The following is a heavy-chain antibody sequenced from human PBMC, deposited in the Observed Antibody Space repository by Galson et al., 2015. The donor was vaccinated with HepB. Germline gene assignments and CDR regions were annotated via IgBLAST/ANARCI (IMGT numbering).Heavy chain of an antibody. CDR1: GYTFTTHS. Sequence: SVKVSCKASGYTFTTHSISWVRQAPGRGLEWMGWISGYNHNVKYAQNFQGRVTLTTDTSTSTAFMELRNLKPDDTALYYCAGDSVSVPPVWGQGTLITVSP. D-gene: IGHD5/OR15-5a*01. J-gene: IGHJ4*02. CDR3: AGDSVSVPPV. CDR2: ISGYNHNV. V-gene: IGHV1-18*04.